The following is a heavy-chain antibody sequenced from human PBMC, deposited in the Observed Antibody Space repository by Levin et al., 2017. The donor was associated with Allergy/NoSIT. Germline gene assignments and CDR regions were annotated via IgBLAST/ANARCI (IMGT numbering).Heavy chain of an antibody. CDR3: EHRVRGYGDYGGIEDACEI. J-gene: IGHJ3*02. Sequence: SGPTLVKPTQTLTLTCTFSGFSLSTSGVGVGWIRQPPGKALEWLALIYWDDDKRYSPSLKSRLTITKDTSKNQVVLTMTNMDDVDTATYYGEHRVRGYGDYGGIEDACEIWGQGTMVTVSS. D-gene: IGHD4-17*01. CDR1: GFSLSTSGVG. CDR2: IYWDDDK. V-gene: IGHV2-5*02.